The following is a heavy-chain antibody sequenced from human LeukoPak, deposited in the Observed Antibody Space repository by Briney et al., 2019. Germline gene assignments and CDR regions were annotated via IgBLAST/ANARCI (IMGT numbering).Heavy chain of an antibody. D-gene: IGHD3-22*01. Sequence: SQTLSLTCAISGDSVSSNSAAWNWIRQSPSRGLEWLGRTYYRSKWYNDYAVSVKSRITINPDTSKNQFSLQLNSVTPEDTAVYYCARSYYYDSSGPKDFDYWGQGTLVTVSS. J-gene: IGHJ4*02. CDR2: TYYRSKWYN. V-gene: IGHV6-1*01. CDR1: GDSVSSNSAA. CDR3: ARSYYYDSSGPKDFDY.